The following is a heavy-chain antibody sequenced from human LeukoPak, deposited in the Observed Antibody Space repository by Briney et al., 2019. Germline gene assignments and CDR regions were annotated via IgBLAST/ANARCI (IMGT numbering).Heavy chain of an antibody. CDR1: GFTFSSYA. V-gene: IGHV3-30-3*01. Sequence: GRSLRLSCAASGFTFSSYAMHWVRQAPGKGLEWVAVISYDGSNKYYADSVKGRFTISRDNSKNTLYLQMNSLRAEDTAVCYCAREGARYFDWLLPAYYYYYGMDVWGQGTTVTVSS. CDR3: AREGARYFDWLLPAYYYYYGMDV. D-gene: IGHD3-9*01. CDR2: ISYDGSNK. J-gene: IGHJ6*02.